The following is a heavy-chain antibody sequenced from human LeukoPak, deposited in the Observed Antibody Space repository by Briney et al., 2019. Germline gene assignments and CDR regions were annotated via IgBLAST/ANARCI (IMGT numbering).Heavy chain of an antibody. Sequence: EGSLRLSCAASGFTFSSYAMHWVRQAPGKGLEWVAVISYDGSNKYYADSVKGRFTISRDNSKNTLYLQMNSLRAEDTAVYYCARDDTYYDSSGYYVYWGQGTLVTVSS. CDR2: ISYDGSNK. V-gene: IGHV3-30-3*01. D-gene: IGHD3-22*01. CDR3: ARDDTYYDSSGYYVY. J-gene: IGHJ4*02. CDR1: GFTFSSYA.